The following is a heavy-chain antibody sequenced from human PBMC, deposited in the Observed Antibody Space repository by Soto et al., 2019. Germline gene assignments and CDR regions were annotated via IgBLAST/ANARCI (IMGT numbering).Heavy chain of an antibody. V-gene: IGHV3-53*01. J-gene: IGHJ4*02. CDR3: ARTYDWNSAYFDY. CDR1: GVTVSSNC. Sequence: GGSLRLSCAVSGVTVSSNCMSWVRQAPGKGLEWVSVLYRGGSAYYADSVKGRFTVSRDNSKNTLYLQMNSLRAEDTAVYYCARTYDWNSAYFDYWGQGTLVTVSS. D-gene: IGHD1-7*01. CDR2: LYRGGSA.